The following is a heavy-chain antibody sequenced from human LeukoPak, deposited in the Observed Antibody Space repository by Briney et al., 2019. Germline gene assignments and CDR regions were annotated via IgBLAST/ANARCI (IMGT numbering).Heavy chain of an antibody. J-gene: IGHJ4*02. CDR3: ARAPGSFDY. D-gene: IGHD3-10*01. CDR2: INHSGST. CDR1: GGSISSSSYY. V-gene: IGHV4-39*07. Sequence: SKTLSLTCTVSGGSISSSSYYWGWIRQPPGKGLEWIGEINHSGSTNYNPSLKSRVTISVDTSKNQFSLKLTSVTAADTALYYCARAPGSFDYWGQGTLVTVSS.